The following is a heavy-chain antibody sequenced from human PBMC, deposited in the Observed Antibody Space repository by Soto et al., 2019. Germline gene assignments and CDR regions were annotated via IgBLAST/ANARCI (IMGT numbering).Heavy chain of an antibody. CDR2: ISYDGSNK. CDR1: GFTFSSYA. J-gene: IGHJ3*02. CDR3: ARALAYYYDSSGYYRPDDAFDI. V-gene: IGHV3-30-3*01. Sequence: PGGSLRLSCAASGFTFSSYAMHWVRQAPGKGLEWVAVISYDGSNKYYADSVKGRFTISRDNSKNTLYLQMNSLRAEDTAVYYCARALAYYYDSSGYYRPDDAFDIWGQGTMVTVSS. D-gene: IGHD3-22*01.